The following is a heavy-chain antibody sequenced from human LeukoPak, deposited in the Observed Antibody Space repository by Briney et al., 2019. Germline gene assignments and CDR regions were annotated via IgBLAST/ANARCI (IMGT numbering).Heavy chain of an antibody. Sequence: SETLSLTCTVSGGSISSGGYYCSWIRQHPGKGLEWIGYIYYSGSTYYNPSLKSRVTISVDTSKNQFSLKLSSVTAADTAVYYCARSSTYYYDSSGDNWFDPCGQGTLVTVSS. CDR3: ARSSTYYYDSSGDNWFDP. CDR1: GGSISSGGYY. J-gene: IGHJ5*02. CDR2: IYYSGST. D-gene: IGHD3-22*01. V-gene: IGHV4-31*03.